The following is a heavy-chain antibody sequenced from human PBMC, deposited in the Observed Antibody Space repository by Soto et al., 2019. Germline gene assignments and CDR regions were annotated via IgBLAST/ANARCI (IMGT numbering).Heavy chain of an antibody. V-gene: IGHV4-39*01. CDR3: ARLYRGLDYGNYYFDY. Sequence: SETLSLTCTVSGGSISSSSYYWGWIRQPPGKGLEWIGSIYYSGSTYYNPSLKSRVTISVDTSKNQFSLKLSSVTAADTAVYYCARLYRGLDYGNYYFDYWGQGTLVTVSS. CDR1: GGSISSSSYY. J-gene: IGHJ4*02. D-gene: IGHD4-17*01. CDR2: IYYSGST.